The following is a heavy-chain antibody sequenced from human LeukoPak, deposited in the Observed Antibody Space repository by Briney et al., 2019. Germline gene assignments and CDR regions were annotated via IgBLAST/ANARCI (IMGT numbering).Heavy chain of an antibody. Sequence: SETLSLTCTVSGYSISTGYYWDWIRQPPGKGLEWIGTFYHGGSTYYNPSLKSRVTISVDTSKNQFSLRLSSVTAADTAMYYCARLRSPGDFDYWGQGTLVTVSS. V-gene: IGHV4-38-2*02. CDR3: ARLRSPGDFDY. CDR2: FYHGGST. J-gene: IGHJ4*02. CDR1: GYSISTGYY. D-gene: IGHD1-26*01.